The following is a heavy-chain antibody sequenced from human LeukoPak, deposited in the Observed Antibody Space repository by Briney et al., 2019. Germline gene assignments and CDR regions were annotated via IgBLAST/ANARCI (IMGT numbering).Heavy chain of an antibody. CDR2: IYYGGST. V-gene: IGHV4-30-4*08. J-gene: IGHJ4*02. D-gene: IGHD3-22*01. Sequence: TLSLTCTVSGGSISSGDYYWSWIRQPPGKGLEWIVYIYYGGSTYYNPSLKSRVTISVDTSKNLFSLKLSSVTAADTAVYYCARGRSGYYDSSGYYYYGGFDYWGQGTLVTVSS. CDR3: ARGRSGYYDSSGYYYYGGFDY. CDR1: GGSISSGDYY.